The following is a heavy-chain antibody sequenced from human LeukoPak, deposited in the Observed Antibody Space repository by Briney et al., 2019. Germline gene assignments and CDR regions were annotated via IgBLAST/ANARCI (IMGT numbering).Heavy chain of an antibody. Sequence: GGSLRLSCAASGFTVSSNYMSWVHQAAGKGLEWVSVIYSGGRTYYADSVKGRFTISSHNSKNTLYLQMNSLRAEDTAVYYCARVNGGGFDHWGQGTLVTVSA. D-gene: IGHD3-10*01. CDR1: GFTVSSNY. CDR3: ARVNGGGFDH. V-gene: IGHV3-53*04. J-gene: IGHJ4*02. CDR2: IYSGGRT.